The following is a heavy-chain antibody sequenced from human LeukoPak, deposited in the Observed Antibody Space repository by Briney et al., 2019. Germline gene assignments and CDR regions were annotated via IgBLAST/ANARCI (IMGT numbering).Heavy chain of an antibody. V-gene: IGHV4-59*01. CDR1: GGSISSYY. CDR2: IYYSGST. Sequence: SGTLSLTCTVSGGSISSYYWSWIRQPPGKGLEWIGYIYYSGSTNYNPSLKSRVTISVDTSKNQFSLKLSSVTAADTAVYYCARDYGGNSFDPWGQGTLVTVSS. J-gene: IGHJ5*02. D-gene: IGHD4-23*01. CDR3: ARDYGGNSFDP.